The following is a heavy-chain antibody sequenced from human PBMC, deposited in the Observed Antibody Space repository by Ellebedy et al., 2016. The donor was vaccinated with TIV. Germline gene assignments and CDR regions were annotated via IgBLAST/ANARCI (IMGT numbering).Heavy chain of an antibody. CDR3: AKAVGLRFLEWRSFDY. V-gene: IGHV3-48*01. D-gene: IGHD3-3*01. CDR2: ISSSSSTI. CDR1: GFTFSSYS. J-gene: IGHJ4*02. Sequence: GESLKISXAASGFTFSSYSMNWVRQAPGKGLEWVSYISSSSSTIYYADSVKGRFTISRDNSKNTLYLQMNSLRAEDTAVYYCAKAVGLRFLEWRSFDYWGQGTLVTVSS.